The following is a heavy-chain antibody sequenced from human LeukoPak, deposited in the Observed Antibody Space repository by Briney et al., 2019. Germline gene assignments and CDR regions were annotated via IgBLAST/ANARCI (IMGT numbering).Heavy chain of an antibody. Sequence: PSGTLSLTCAVSGGSISSSNWWSWVRQPPGKGLEWIGEIYHSGSTDYNPSLKSRVTISVDKSKNQFSLKLSSVTAADTAVYYCARSRVGIAVAGTQTNKDFQHWGQGTLVTVSS. J-gene: IGHJ1*01. CDR3: ARSRVGIAVAGTQTNKDFQH. CDR2: IYHSGST. CDR1: GGSISSSNW. D-gene: IGHD6-19*01. V-gene: IGHV4-4*02.